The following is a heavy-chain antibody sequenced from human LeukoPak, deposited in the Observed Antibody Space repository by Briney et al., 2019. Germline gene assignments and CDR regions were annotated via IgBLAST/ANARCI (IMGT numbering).Heavy chain of an antibody. CDR2: ISSSGANT. CDR1: GFGFNDAA. J-gene: IGHJ4*02. D-gene: IGHD3-10*01. CDR3: AKTVYGFGELLY. V-gene: IGHV3-23*01. Sequence: GGSLRLSCAASGFGFNDAAMTWVRQAPGKGLEWVSLISSSGANTYYADSVKGRFTISRDNSKNTLFLQMNSLRAEDTAMYYCAKTVYGFGELLYWGQGTLVTVSS.